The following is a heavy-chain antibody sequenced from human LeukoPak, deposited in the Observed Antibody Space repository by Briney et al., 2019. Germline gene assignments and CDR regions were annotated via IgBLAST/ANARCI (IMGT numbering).Heavy chain of an antibody. CDR1: GFTFSSYD. D-gene: IGHD2-2*01. CDR3: VRDRLPYCSSTSCSGEGMDV. Sequence: PGGSLRLSCAASGFTFSSYDMHWVRQATGKGLEWVSAIGAAGDTFYPGSVKGRFTFSRENAKNSLYLQLNSLRAEDTAVYYCVRDRLPYCSSTSCSGEGMDVWGQGTTVTVSS. CDR2: IGAAGDT. J-gene: IGHJ6*02. V-gene: IGHV3-13*01.